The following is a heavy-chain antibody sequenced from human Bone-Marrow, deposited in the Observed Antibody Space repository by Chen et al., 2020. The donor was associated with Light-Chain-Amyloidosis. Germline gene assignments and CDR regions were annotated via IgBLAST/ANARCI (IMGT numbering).Heavy chain of an antibody. V-gene: IGHV4-39*07. CDR1: GGSISSSSYH. Sequence: QLQLQESGPGLVKPSETLSLTCTVSGGSISSSSYHWGWIRQPPGKGLEWIGSIYYSGSTYYNPSLKSRVTISVDTSKNQFSLKLSSVTAADTAVYYCARARLNMVRGVAPYYFDYWGQGTLVTVSS. J-gene: IGHJ4*02. D-gene: IGHD3-10*01. CDR3: ARARLNMVRGVAPYYFDY. CDR2: IYYSGST.